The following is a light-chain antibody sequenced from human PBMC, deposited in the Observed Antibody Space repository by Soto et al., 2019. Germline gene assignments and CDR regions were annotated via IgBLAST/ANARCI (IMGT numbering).Light chain of an antibody. V-gene: IGLV2-14*01. CDR2: AVS. CDR3: SSYTSSSTAV. Sequence: QSALTQPASVSGSPGQSITISCTGTSSDVGGYNYVSWYQQHPGKAPKLMIYAVSNRPSGVSNRFSGSKSGNTASLTISGLQAEDEADYYCSSYTSSSTAVFGTGTKLTVL. J-gene: IGLJ1*01. CDR1: SSDVGGYNY.